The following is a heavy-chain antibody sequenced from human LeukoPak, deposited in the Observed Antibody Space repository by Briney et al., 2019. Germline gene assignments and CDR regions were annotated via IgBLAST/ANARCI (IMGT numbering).Heavy chain of an antibody. J-gene: IGHJ4*02. Sequence: PGRSLRLSCAASGFTFSSYGMHWVRQAPGKGLEWVAVIWYDGSNKYYADSVEGRFTISRDNSKNTLYLQMNSLRAEDTAVYYCAKGPVSGSYFDYWGQGTLVTVSS. D-gene: IGHD1-26*01. CDR3: AKGPVSGSYFDY. CDR1: GFTFSSYG. V-gene: IGHV3-33*06. CDR2: IWYDGSNK.